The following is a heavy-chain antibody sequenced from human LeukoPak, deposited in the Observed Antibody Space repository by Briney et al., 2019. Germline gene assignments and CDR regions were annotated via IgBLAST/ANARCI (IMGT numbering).Heavy chain of an antibody. D-gene: IGHD1-26*01. Sequence: GASVKVSCKASGYTFTNYDINWVRQAAGQGPEWMGWMRPSNGNTGYAQKFQGRVTMTRNTSINTAYMELSSLRSDDTAVYYRARPPMGVGALEWGQGTLVTVSS. CDR3: ARPPMGVGALE. J-gene: IGHJ4*02. V-gene: IGHV1-8*01. CDR1: GYTFTNYD. CDR2: MRPSNGNT.